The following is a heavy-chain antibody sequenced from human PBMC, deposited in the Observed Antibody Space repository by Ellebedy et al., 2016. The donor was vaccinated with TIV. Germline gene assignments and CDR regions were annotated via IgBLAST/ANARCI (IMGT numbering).Heavy chain of an antibody. CDR1: GVSINSSSYY. V-gene: IGHV4-39*01. D-gene: IGHD4-11*01. CDR3: ARHGVTSATHLDEYFFDS. Sequence: SETLSLTXTVSGVSINSSSYYWNCLRQTPWKGLEWIANTYYSRSTYYNLSLKRRVSISVDTSKTQFSLKLSSVTAADTALYYCARHGVTSATHLDEYFFDSWGQGTLVTVSS. CDR2: TYYSRST. J-gene: IGHJ4*02.